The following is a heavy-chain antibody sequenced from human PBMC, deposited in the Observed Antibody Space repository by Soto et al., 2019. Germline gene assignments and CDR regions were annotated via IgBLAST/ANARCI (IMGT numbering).Heavy chain of an antibody. D-gene: IGHD2-2*01. Sequence: EVQLVETGGGLIQPGGSLRLSCAASGFTVSSNYMSWVRQAPGKGLEWVSVIYSGGSTYYADSVKGRFTISRDNSKNTLYRQMNSLRAEDTAVYYCARVGVVVPAAMPAGEDYWGQGTLVTVSS. J-gene: IGHJ4*02. V-gene: IGHV3-53*02. CDR2: IYSGGST. CDR1: GFTVSSNY. CDR3: ARVGVVVPAAMPAGEDY.